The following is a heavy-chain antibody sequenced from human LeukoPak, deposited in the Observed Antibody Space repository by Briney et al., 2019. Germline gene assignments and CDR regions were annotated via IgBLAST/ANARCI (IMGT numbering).Heavy chain of an antibody. CDR3: ARDGEDYYDSSGYPDY. Sequence: GGSLRLSCAASGFTFSWMHWVRQAPGKGLVWVSRINSDGSSTSYADSVKGRFTISRDNTRNTLFLQMNSLRAEDTAVYYCARDGEDYYDSSGYPDYWGQGTLVTVSS. J-gene: IGHJ4*02. CDR2: INSDGSST. D-gene: IGHD3-22*01. CDR1: GFTFSW. V-gene: IGHV3-74*01.